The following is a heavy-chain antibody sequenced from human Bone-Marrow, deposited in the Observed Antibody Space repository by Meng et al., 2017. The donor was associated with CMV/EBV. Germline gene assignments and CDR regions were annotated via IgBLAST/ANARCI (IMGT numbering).Heavy chain of an antibody. CDR2: IYYSGST. CDR3: ARDADLELRRRCWFDP. V-gene: IGHV4-59*01. D-gene: IGHD1-7*01. J-gene: IGHJ5*02. CDR1: GGSISSYY. Sequence: SETLSLTCTVSGGSISSYYWSWIRQPPGKGLEWIGYIYYSGSTNYNPSLKSRVTISVDTSKNQFSLKLSSVTAADTAVYYCARDADLELRRRCWFDPWGQGTLVTVSS.